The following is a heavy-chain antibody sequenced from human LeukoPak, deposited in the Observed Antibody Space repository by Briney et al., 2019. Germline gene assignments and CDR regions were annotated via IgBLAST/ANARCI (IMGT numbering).Heavy chain of an antibody. Sequence: GRSLRLSCAASAFTFSSYAMSWVRHAPGNWLEWVSAISGSGGSTYYTDSVKGRFTISRDNSKNTLYLQMNSLRAEDTAVYYCAKDRRRVGATLYIFDYWGQGTLVTVSS. J-gene: IGHJ4*02. CDR2: ISGSGGST. V-gene: IGHV3-23*01. D-gene: IGHD1-26*01. CDR3: AKDRRRVGATLYIFDY. CDR1: AFTFSSYA.